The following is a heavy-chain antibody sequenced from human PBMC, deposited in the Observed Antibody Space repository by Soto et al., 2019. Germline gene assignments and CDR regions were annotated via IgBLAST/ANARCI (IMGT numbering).Heavy chain of an antibody. D-gene: IGHD3-22*01. Sequence: PGGSLRLSCAASGFTFSSYGMHWVRQAPGKGLEWVAVISYDGSNKYYADSVKGRFTISRDNSKNTLYLQMNSLRAEDTAVYYCAKDRLTSVWLPYYYYGMDVWGQGTTVTVSS. CDR1: GFTFSSYG. CDR2: ISYDGSNK. CDR3: AKDRLTSVWLPYYYYGMDV. V-gene: IGHV3-30*18. J-gene: IGHJ6*02.